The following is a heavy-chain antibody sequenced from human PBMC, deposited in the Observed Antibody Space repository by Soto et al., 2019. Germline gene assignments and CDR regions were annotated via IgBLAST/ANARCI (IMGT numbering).Heavy chain of an antibody. D-gene: IGHD4-17*01. CDR3: PTTAVTSNWFDP. J-gene: IGHJ5*02. CDR1: GGTFSSYT. Sequence: QVQLVQSGAEVKKPGSSVKVSCKASGGTFSSYTISWVRQAPGQGLEWMGRIIPILGIANYAQKFQGRVTITPDTSTSTAYMELSSRRSEDTAVSYRPTTAVTSNWFDPWSKGTLVTFSS. V-gene: IGHV1-69*02. CDR2: IIPILGIA.